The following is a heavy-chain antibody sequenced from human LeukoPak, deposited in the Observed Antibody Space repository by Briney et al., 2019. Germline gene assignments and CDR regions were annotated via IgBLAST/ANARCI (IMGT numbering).Heavy chain of an antibody. Sequence: PSETLSLTCAVYGGSFSGYYWSWIRQPPGKGLEWIGEINHSGSTSYNPSLKSRVTISVDTSKNQFSLKLSSVTAADTAVYYCARVLGFWSGNYIDYWGQGTLVTVSS. CDR3: ARVLGFWSGNYIDY. J-gene: IGHJ4*02. CDR1: GGSFSGYY. D-gene: IGHD3-3*01. CDR2: INHSGST. V-gene: IGHV4-34*01.